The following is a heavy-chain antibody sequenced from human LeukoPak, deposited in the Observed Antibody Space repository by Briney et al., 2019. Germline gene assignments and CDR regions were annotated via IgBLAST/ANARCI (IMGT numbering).Heavy chain of an antibody. J-gene: IGHJ4*02. CDR3: ASWPGGWYGEDS. Sequence: GGSLRLSCAATGLTVSSNFMSWVRQAPGKGLEWVSVIYGGGSTYYADSVKGRFTISRDTPKNTLYLQMNSLRVEDTAVYYCASWPGGWYGEDSWGQGTLVTVSS. CDR2: IYGGGST. CDR1: GLTVSSNF. D-gene: IGHD6-19*01. V-gene: IGHV3-53*01.